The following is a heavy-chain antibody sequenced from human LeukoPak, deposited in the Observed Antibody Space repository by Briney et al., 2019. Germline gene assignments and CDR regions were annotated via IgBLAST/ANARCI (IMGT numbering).Heavy chain of an antibody. CDR2: IRGNGDT. Sequence: GGSLRLSCAASGLSFSSFDMSWVRQGPARGLEWVSSIRGNGDTFYADSVKGRFTLYSDSSRNTVYFQLNNLRVEDTAIYYCARASWVSTTDAVRWGQGTLVTVSS. D-gene: IGHD1-14*01. CDR3: ARASWVSTTDAVR. CDR1: GLSFSSFD. V-gene: IGHV3-23*01. J-gene: IGHJ4*02.